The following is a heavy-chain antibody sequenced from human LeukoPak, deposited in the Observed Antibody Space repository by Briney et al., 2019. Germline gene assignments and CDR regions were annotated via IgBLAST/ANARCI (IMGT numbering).Heavy chain of an antibody. CDR3: TTDQTSMIVVVSPFDY. CDR1: GFTFSNAW. D-gene: IGHD3-22*01. CDR2: IKSKTDGGTT. V-gene: IGHV3-15*01. J-gene: IGHJ4*02. Sequence: PGGSLRLSCAASGFTFSNAWMSWVRQAPGKGLEWVGRIKSKTDGGTTDYAAPVKGRFTISRDDSKNTLYLQMNSLKTEDTAVYYCTTDQTSMIVVVSPFDYWGQGTLVTVSS.